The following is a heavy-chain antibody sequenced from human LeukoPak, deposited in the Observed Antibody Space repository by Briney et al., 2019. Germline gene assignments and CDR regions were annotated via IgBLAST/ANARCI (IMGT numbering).Heavy chain of an antibody. V-gene: IGHV3-7*01. Sequence: PGGSLRLSCAASGFTFSSYWMSWVRQAPGKGLEWVANIKQDGSEKYYVDSLKGRFTISRDNAKNSLYLQMNSLRAEDTAVYYCARRDNSGWRDAFDIWGQGTMVTVSS. J-gene: IGHJ3*02. CDR2: IKQDGSEK. D-gene: IGHD6-19*01. CDR1: GFTFSSYW. CDR3: ARRDNSGWRDAFDI.